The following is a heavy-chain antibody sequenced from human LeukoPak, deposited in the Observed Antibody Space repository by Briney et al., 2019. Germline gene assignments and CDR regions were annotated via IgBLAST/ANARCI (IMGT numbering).Heavy chain of an antibody. CDR2: ISYDGSNK. J-gene: IGHJ4*02. CDR3: AKDHGSPYYFDY. V-gene: IGHV3-30*04. Sequence: GRSLRLSCAASGFTFSSYAMHWVRQAPGKGLEWVAVISYDGSNKYYADSVKGRFTVSRDNSKNTLYLQMNSLRAEDTAVYYCAKDHGSPYYFDYWGQGTLVTVSS. CDR1: GFTFSSYA.